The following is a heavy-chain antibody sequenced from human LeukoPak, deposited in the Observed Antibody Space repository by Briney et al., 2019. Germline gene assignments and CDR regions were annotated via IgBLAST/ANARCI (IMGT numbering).Heavy chain of an antibody. J-gene: IGHJ4*02. Sequence: MSSETLSLTCTVSGGSISSSSYYWGWIRQPPGKGLEWIGSIYYSGSTYYNPSLKSRVTISVDTSKNQFSLKLSSETAADTAVFYCARQTVGRWLQLTRLYYFDYWGQGTLVTVSS. CDR3: ARQTVGRWLQLTRLYYFDY. CDR2: IYYSGST. V-gene: IGHV4-39*01. D-gene: IGHD5-24*01. CDR1: GGSISSSSYY.